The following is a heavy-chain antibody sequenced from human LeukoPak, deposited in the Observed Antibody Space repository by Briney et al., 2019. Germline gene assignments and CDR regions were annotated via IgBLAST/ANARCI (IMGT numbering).Heavy chain of an antibody. Sequence: PSETLSLTCTVYDESFSGYYWSWIRQPPGKGLEWIGEINHSGSTNYNPSLKSRVTISVDTSKNQFSLKLSSVTAADTAVYYCARGGIFGVVNKIKNYFDYWGQGTLVTVSS. D-gene: IGHD3-3*01. CDR2: INHSGST. V-gene: IGHV4-34*01. J-gene: IGHJ4*02. CDR1: DESFSGYY. CDR3: ARGGIFGVVNKIKNYFDY.